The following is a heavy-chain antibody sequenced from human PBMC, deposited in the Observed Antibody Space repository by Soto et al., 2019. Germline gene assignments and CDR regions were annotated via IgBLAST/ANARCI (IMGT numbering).Heavy chain of an antibody. V-gene: IGHV3-23*01. D-gene: IGHD5-12*01. CDR2: ISGSGGST. J-gene: IGHJ6*02. CDR1: GFTFSSYA. CDR3: AKDLSGYDWYSYYGMDV. Sequence: EVLLLESGGGLVQPGGSLRLPCAASGFTFSSYAMNWVRQAPGKGLEWVSVISGSGGSTYYADSVKGRFTISRDNCKRPLYVHINSLRAEDTAVYYCAKDLSGYDWYSYYGMDVWGQGTTVTVSS.